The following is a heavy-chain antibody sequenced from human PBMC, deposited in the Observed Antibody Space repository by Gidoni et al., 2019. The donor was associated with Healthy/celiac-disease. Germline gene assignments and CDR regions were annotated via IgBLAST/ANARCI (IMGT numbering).Heavy chain of an antibody. CDR2: ISWDGGST. Sequence: EVQLVESGGVVVQPGGSLRLSCAASGFTFDDYAMHWVRQAPGKGLEWVSLISWDGGSTYYADSVKGRFTISRDNSKNSLYLQMNSLRAEDTALYYCAKEYSSSPRVYYGMDVWGQGTTVTVSS. V-gene: IGHV3-43D*03. D-gene: IGHD6-6*01. CDR3: AKEYSSSPRVYYGMDV. J-gene: IGHJ6*02. CDR1: GFTFDDYA.